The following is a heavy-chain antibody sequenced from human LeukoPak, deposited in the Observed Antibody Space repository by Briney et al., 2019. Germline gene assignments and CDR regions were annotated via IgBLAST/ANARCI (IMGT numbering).Heavy chain of an antibody. CDR3: AREFSGSSFNDY. D-gene: IGHD6-6*01. J-gene: IGHJ4*02. V-gene: IGHV3-7*01. Sequence: PEGSLRLSCAASGFTFSSYWMSWFRRAPGKGLEWVANIKYDGSEKYYVDSVKGRFTISRDNARNSLYLQLNSLRVDDTAVYYCAREFSGSSFNDYWGQGTLVTVSS. CDR1: GFTFSSYW. CDR2: IKYDGSEK.